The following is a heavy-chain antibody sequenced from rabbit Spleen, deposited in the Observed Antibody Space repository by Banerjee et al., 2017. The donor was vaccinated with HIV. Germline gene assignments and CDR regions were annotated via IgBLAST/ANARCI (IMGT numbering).Heavy chain of an antibody. CDR3: ARAAWVDYNYPAMDL. CDR1: GFSFSSSYD. V-gene: IGHV1S45*01. CDR2: IVAGNSGST. D-gene: IGHD1-1*01. Sequence: QEQLVESGGGLVQPGASLTLTCTASGFSFSSSYDMYWVRQAPGKGLEWIGCIVAGNSGSTYYASWAKGRFTISKTSSTTVTLQMTSLTAADTATYFCARAAWVDYNYPAMDLWGPGTLVTVS. J-gene: IGHJ6*01.